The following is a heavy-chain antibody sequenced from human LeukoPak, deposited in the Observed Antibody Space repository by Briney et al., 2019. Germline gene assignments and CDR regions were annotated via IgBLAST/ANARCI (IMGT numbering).Heavy chain of an antibody. CDR2: INTNTGNP. Sequence: ASVKVSCKASGYTFTSYALNWVRQAPGQRLEWMGWINTNTGNPTYAQGFTGRFVFSLDTSVSAAYLQISSLKAEDTAVYYCARGTYCSSNSCYDYWGQGTLVTVSS. CDR1: GYTFTSYA. D-gene: IGHD2-2*01. J-gene: IGHJ4*02. V-gene: IGHV7-4-1*02. CDR3: ARGTYCSSNSCYDY.